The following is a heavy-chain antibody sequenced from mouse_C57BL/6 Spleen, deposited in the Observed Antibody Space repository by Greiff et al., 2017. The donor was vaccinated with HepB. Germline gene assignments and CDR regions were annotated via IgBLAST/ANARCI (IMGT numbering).Heavy chain of an antibody. CDR1: GYSFTDYN. CDR3: ARTGYGSREYFDY. CDR2: INPNYGTT. J-gene: IGHJ2*01. D-gene: IGHD1-1*01. V-gene: IGHV1-39*01. Sequence: VHVKQSGPELVKPGASVKISCKASGYSFTDYNMNWVKQSNGKSLEWIGVINPNYGTTSYNQKFKGKATLTVDQSSSTAYMQLNSLTSEDSAVYYCARTGYGSREYFDYWGQGTTLTVSS.